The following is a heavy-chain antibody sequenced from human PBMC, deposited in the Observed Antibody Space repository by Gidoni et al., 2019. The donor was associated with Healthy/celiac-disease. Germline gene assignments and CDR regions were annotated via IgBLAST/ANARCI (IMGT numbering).Heavy chain of an antibody. J-gene: IGHJ6*02. V-gene: IGHV1-18*01. D-gene: IGHD3-3*01. CDR1: GYTFTSYG. Sequence: QVQLVQSGAEVQKPGASVKVSCKASGYTFTSYGISWVRQAPGQGLEWMGWISAYNGNTNYAQKLQGRVTMTTDTSTSTAYMELRSLRSDDTAVYYCARDQSVDVLEWLWKNGAAYGMDVWGQGTTVTVSS. CDR2: ISAYNGNT. CDR3: ARDQSVDVLEWLWKNGAAYGMDV.